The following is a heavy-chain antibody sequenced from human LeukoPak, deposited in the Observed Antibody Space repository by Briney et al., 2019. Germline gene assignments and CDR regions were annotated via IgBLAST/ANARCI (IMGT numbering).Heavy chain of an antibody. CDR2: IYYSGST. CDR1: GGSISSGGFY. D-gene: IGHD3-10*01. J-gene: IGHJ4*02. Sequence: SQTLSLTCTVAGGSISSGGFYWSWIRQHPGEGLEWIGYIYYSGSTYYNPSLKSRVTISVGTSKNQFSLKLSSVTAADTAMYYCAGSGSYFDYWGQGTMVTVSS. CDR3: AGSGSYFDY. V-gene: IGHV4-31*03.